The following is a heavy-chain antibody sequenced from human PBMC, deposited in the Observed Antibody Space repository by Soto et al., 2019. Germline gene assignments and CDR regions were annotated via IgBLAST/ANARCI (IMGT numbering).Heavy chain of an antibody. D-gene: IGHD3-3*01. CDR1: GFTFRSYP. Sequence: PGGYLRLSCAASGFTFRSYPMHWVRQAPGKGLEWVAIVSYDGITKYADSVKGRFTISRDNSNNTLFLQMNSLRTEDTAVYYCTKEGLFWSGSFDSWVQGTLVTVSS. J-gene: IGHJ4*02. CDR3: TKEGLFWSGSFDS. V-gene: IGHV3-30-3*02. CDR2: VSYDGITK.